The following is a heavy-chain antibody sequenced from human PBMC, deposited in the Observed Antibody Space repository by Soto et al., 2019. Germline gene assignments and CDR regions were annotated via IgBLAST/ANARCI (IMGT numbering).Heavy chain of an antibody. CDR1: GFTFSDYA. Sequence: EVQLLESGGDLVQPGGSLRLSCAVSGFTFSDYAMSWLRQAPGKGLEWVSGISGGGAHTYYAASVKGRFIISRDNSKDRVYVKMPTVRVDDTAVYYWAKKTPRGGGITFYFTPWGQGPLVPPSS. D-gene: IGHD3-3*01. CDR2: ISGGGAHT. J-gene: IGHJ5*02. V-gene: IGHV3-23*01. CDR3: AKKTPRGGGITFYFTP.